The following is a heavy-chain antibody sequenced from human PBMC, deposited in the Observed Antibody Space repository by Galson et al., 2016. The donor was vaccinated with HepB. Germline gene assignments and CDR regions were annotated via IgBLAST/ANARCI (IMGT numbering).Heavy chain of an antibody. CDR3: ARALITMVRGVQTYNWFDP. J-gene: IGHJ5*02. CDR1: GYTFTSYG. V-gene: IGHV1-18*01. D-gene: IGHD3-10*01. CDR2: ISAYNGNT. Sequence: SVKVSCKASGYTFTSYGISWVRQAPGQGLEWMGWISAYNGNTNYAQKLQGRVTMTTDTSTSTAYMELRSLRSDDTAVYYCARALITMVRGVQTYNWFDPWGQGTLVTVSS.